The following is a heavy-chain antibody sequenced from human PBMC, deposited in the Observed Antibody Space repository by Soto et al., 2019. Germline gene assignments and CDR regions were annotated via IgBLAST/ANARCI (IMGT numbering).Heavy chain of an antibody. V-gene: IGHV3-30*18. CDR3: AERGGVVSGSEHTFFEY. Sequence: QVQLVESGGGVVQPGKSLRLSCAASGFIFSNYGMHWVRQAPGKGLEWVALISYDGKNRNYADSVKGRFTIYRDNTKKTLYLEMKGLRPADTAFYYCAERGGVVSGSEHTFFEYWGQGTLVTVSS. J-gene: IGHJ4*02. CDR2: ISYDGKNR. D-gene: IGHD2-15*01. CDR1: GFIFSNYG.